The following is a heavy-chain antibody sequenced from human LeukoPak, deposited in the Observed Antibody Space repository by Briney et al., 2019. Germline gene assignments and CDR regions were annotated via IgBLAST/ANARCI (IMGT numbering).Heavy chain of an antibody. Sequence: GESLNISCMGSGYSFTSYWIAWVRQMPGKGGEWMGILYPVASDTKYSPSFEGQVTISADQSIRTVYLQWSSLHASDTAMYYCARQQYYGTGSPDDYWGQGTLVTASS. CDR1: GYSFTSYW. CDR3: ARQQYYGTGSPDDY. V-gene: IGHV5-51*01. CDR2: LYPVASDT. J-gene: IGHJ4*02. D-gene: IGHD3-10*01.